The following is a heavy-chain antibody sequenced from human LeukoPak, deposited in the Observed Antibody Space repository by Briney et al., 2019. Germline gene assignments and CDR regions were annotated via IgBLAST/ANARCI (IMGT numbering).Heavy chain of an antibody. J-gene: IGHJ4*02. Sequence: SETLSLTCAVYGGSFSGYYWSWIRQPPGKGLEWIGEINHSGSTNYNPSIKSRVTISVDTSKNQFSLKLSSVTAADTAVYYCARGVWGYGSGSYQPPYFDYWGQGTLVTVSS. D-gene: IGHD3-10*01. CDR2: INHSGST. V-gene: IGHV4-34*01. CDR3: ARGVWGYGSGSYQPPYFDY. CDR1: GGSFSGYY.